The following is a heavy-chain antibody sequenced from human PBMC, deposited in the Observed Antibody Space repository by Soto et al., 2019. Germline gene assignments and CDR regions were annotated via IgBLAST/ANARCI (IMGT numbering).Heavy chain of an antibody. CDR3: ARLGPGTVTTRGDFDY. D-gene: IGHD4-17*01. V-gene: IGHV4-39*01. Sequence: SETLSLTCTVSGGSISSSSYYWGWIRQPPGKGLEWIGSIYYSGSTYYNPSLKSRVTISVDTSKNQFSLKLSSVTAADTAVYYCARLGPGTVTTRGDFDYWGQGTLVTVSS. J-gene: IGHJ4*02. CDR1: GGSISSSSYY. CDR2: IYYSGST.